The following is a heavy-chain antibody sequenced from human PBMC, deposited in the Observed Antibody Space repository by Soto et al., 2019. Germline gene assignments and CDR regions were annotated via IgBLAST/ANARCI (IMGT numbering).Heavy chain of an antibody. J-gene: IGHJ4*02. CDR1: GGSMRNYF. CDR3: AAGEASSRNLAPYYLDF. V-gene: IGHV4-59*01. Sequence: SETLSLTCAVSGGSMRNYFWTWIRQPPGKGLEWIGYIHYSGTTSFFPSYNPFLRSRVTISEDTSKNQFSLKLLSVTTADTAVYFCAAGEASSRNLAPYYLDFWGQGTLVTVSS. CDR2: IHYSGTT. D-gene: IGHD6-13*01.